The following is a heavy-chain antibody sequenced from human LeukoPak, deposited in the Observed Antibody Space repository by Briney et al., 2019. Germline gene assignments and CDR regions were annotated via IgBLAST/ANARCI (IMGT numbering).Heavy chain of an antibody. J-gene: IGHJ4*02. CDR3: AKDRLLPYSSSWVGRHFLED. V-gene: IGHV3-30*18. CDR2: ISHDGSSQ. CDR1: GFTFSDYG. Sequence: PGRSLRLSCAASGFTFSDYGMHWARLAPGKGLEWVAHISHDGSSQNYADSVQGRFTISRDNSKNTVDLQMNSLTAEDTAVYYCAKDRLLPYSSSWVGRHFLEDWGQGTLVTVAS. D-gene: IGHD2-2*01.